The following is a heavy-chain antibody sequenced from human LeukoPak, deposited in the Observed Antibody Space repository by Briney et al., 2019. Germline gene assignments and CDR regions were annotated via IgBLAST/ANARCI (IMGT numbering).Heavy chain of an antibody. V-gene: IGHV4-61*02. D-gene: IGHD2-15*01. J-gene: IGHJ4*02. Sequence: TLSLTCTVSGGSISSGSYYWSWIRQAAGKGVEWIGRIYTGGSTNYNPSLKSRVTISVDTSKNQFSLKLSSVTAADTAVYYCARDKRGGSPYYFDYWGQGTLVTVFS. CDR3: ARDKRGGSPYYFDY. CDR2: IYTGGST. CDR1: GGSISSGSYY.